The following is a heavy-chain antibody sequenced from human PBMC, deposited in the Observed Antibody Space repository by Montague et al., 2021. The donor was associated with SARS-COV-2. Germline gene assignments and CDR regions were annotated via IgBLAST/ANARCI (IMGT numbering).Heavy chain of an antibody. D-gene: IGHD3-10*01. CDR2: IYYSGST. CDR3: ARLVWFGELSSENWFDP. CDR1: GGSISGSSNY. J-gene: IGHJ5*02. Sequence: SETLSLTCTVSGGSISGSSNYWGWIRQPPGKGLEWIGSIYYSGSTYYNSSLMSRVTISVDTSKNQFSLKLNSVTAADTAVYYCARLVWFGELSSENWFDPWGQGTLVTVSS. V-gene: IGHV4-39*01.